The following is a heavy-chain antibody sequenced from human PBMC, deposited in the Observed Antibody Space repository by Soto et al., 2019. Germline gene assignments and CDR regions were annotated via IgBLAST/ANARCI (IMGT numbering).Heavy chain of an antibody. CDR2: ISGSGGST. D-gene: IGHD3-9*01. CDR1: GFTFSSYA. CDR3: AKIGDYDILTGRNWSDP. Sequence: PGGSLRLSCAASGFTFSSYAMSWVRQAPGKGLEWVSAISGSGGSTYYADSVKGRFTISRDNSKNTLYLQMNSLRAEDAAVYYCAKIGDYDILTGRNWSDPWGQGTLVTVSS. J-gene: IGHJ5*02. V-gene: IGHV3-23*01.